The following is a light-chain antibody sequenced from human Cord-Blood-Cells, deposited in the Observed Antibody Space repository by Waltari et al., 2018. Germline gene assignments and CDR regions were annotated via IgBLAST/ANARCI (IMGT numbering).Light chain of an antibody. CDR1: SSDVGGSNY. Sequence: QSALTQPRSVSGSPGQSVTISCTGTSSDVGGSNYVSWYQQHPGKAPKLMIYDVSKRPSGVPDRFSGSKSGNTASLTISGLQAEDEADYYCCSYAGSYNYVFGTGTKVTVL. CDR3: CSYAGSYNYV. J-gene: IGLJ1*01. CDR2: DVS. V-gene: IGLV2-11*01.